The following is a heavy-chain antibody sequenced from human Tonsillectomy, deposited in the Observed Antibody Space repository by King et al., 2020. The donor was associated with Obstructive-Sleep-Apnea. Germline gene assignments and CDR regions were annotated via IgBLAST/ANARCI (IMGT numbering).Heavy chain of an antibody. CDR1: GYSFTSYA. Sequence: QLVQSGSELKKPGASVKVSCKSSGYSFTSYAMSWVRQAPGQGLEWMGCLNTNSGNPTYAQGFTGRFVLSMDPSVSTAYLQINSLQAEDTAVYFCASHGTPVGSTNAFLDSWGQGTLVSVSS. CDR3: ASHGTPVGSTNAFLDS. CDR2: LNTNSGNP. J-gene: IGHJ4*02. D-gene: IGHD2-8*01. V-gene: IGHV7-4-1*02.